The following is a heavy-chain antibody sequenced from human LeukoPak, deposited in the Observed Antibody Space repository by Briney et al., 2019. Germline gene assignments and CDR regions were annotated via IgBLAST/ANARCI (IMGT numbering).Heavy chain of an antibody. D-gene: IGHD3-10*01. CDR1: GGSISSYY. CDR2: IYYSGST. V-gene: IGHV4-59*08. Sequence: PSETLSLTCTVSGGSISSYYWSWIRQPPGKGLEWIGYIYYSGSTNYNPSLKSRVTISVDTSKNQFSLKLSPVTAADTAVYYCARLADITMVRGVGWFDPWGQGTLVTVSS. CDR3: ARLADITMVRGVGWFDP. J-gene: IGHJ5*02.